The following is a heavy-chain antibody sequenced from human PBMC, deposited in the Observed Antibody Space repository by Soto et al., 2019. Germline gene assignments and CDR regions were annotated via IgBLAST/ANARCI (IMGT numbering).Heavy chain of an antibody. D-gene: IGHD3-9*01. CDR2: IYHSGST. Sequence: QLQLQESGSGLVKPSQTLSLTCAVSGGSISSGGYSWSWIRQPPGKGLEWIGYIYHSGSTYYNPSLKSRVTISVDRSKNQFSLKLSSVTAADTAVYYCARADYDILTGYRWFDPWGQGTLVTVSS. V-gene: IGHV4-30-2*01. CDR1: GGSISSGGYS. CDR3: ARADYDILTGYRWFDP. J-gene: IGHJ5*02.